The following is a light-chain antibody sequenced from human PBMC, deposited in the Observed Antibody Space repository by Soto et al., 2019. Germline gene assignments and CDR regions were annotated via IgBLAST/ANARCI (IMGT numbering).Light chain of an antibody. J-gene: IGLJ2*01. CDR2: DAT. CDR3: CSYGRSPTFVE. CDR1: SSDVGTYNL. Sequence: QSALTQPASVSGSPGQSITISCTGTSSDVGTYNLVSWYQQHPGTAPKLIIYDATKRPSGVSDRLSGSKSGNTASLTISGLQAEDEADYYCCSYGRSPTFVEFGGGTKVTVL. V-gene: IGLV2-23*01.